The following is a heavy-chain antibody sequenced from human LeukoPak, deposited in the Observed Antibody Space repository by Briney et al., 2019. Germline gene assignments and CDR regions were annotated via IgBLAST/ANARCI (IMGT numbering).Heavy chain of an antibody. CDR1: GGSISSYY. CDR3: ARGVRGGLDY. CDR2: IYYSGST. D-gene: IGHD3-16*01. J-gene: IGHJ4*02. Sequence: SETLSLTCAVSGGSISSYYWSWIRQPPGKGLEWIGYIYYSGSTNYNPSLKSRVTISVDTSKNQFSLKLSSVTAADTAVYYCARGVRGGLDYWGQGTLVTVSS. V-gene: IGHV4-59*01.